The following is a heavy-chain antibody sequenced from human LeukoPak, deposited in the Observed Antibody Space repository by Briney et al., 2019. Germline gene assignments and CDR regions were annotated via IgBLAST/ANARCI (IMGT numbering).Heavy chain of an antibody. CDR2: IYYSGST. CDR3: ARGGFYGHPFEF. D-gene: IGHD3-10*01. V-gene: IGHV4-59*12. J-gene: IGHJ4*02. CDR1: GGSISSYY. Sequence: SETLSLTCTVSGGSISSYYWSWIRQPPGKGLEWIGYIYYSGSTNYNPSLKGRVTISVDTSKNQISLNLNSVIAADTAMYFCARGGFYGHPFEFGGQGILVIVSA.